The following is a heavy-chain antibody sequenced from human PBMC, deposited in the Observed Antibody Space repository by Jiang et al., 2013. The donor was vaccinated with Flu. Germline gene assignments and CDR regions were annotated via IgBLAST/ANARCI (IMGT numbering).Heavy chain of an antibody. Sequence: QTLSLTCAISGDSVSSDSAAWNWIRQSPSRGLEWLGRAYYRSKWYNDYAVSVKSRITIKPDTTKNQFSLQLNSVTPEDTAVYYCARDQGSNYYDSSGYPDGDAFDIWGQGT. CDR2: AYYRSKWYN. J-gene: IGHJ3*02. D-gene: IGHD3-22*01. CDR1: GDSVSSDSAA. CDR3: ARDQGSNYYDSSGYPDGDAFDI. V-gene: IGHV6-1*01.